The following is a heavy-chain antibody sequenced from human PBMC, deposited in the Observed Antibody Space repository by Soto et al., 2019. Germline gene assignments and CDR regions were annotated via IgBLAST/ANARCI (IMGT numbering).Heavy chain of an antibody. CDR1: GYTFTSYG. CDR3: ARGLEWLLDYYYMDV. CDR2: ISAYNGNT. Sequence: ASVKVSCKASGYTFTSYGISWVRQAPGQGLEWMGWISAYNGNTNYAQKLQGRVTMTTDTSTSTAYMELRRLRSDDTAVYYCARGLEWLLDYYYMDVWGKGTTVTVSS. D-gene: IGHD3-3*01. V-gene: IGHV1-18*01. J-gene: IGHJ6*03.